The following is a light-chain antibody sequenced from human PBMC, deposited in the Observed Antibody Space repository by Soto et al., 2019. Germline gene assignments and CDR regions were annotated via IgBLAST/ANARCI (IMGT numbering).Light chain of an antibody. Sequence: IQMTQSPSSLSASVGDRVTITCQASQDISNYLNWYQQKPGKAPKLLIYDASNLETGVPSRFSGSGSGTDFTFTISSLQPEDIATYYCQQYDNLPLPFGGGTKVDI. CDR1: QDISNY. CDR2: DAS. J-gene: IGKJ4*01. V-gene: IGKV1-33*01. CDR3: QQYDNLPLP.